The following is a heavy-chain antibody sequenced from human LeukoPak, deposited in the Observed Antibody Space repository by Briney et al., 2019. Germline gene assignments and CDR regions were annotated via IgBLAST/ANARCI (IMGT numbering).Heavy chain of an antibody. CDR3: AKARYCSGGSCYFDY. J-gene: IGHJ4*02. V-gene: IGHV3-23*01. D-gene: IGHD2-15*01. CDR2: ISGRGSST. Sequence: GGSLRLSCGASGFTFSSYAMNWVRQAPGKGLEWVSGISGRGSSTYYADSVKGRLAISRDNSKNTLYLQMNSLRAEDTAIYYCAKARYCSGGSCYFDYWGQGTLVTVSS. CDR1: GFTFSSYA.